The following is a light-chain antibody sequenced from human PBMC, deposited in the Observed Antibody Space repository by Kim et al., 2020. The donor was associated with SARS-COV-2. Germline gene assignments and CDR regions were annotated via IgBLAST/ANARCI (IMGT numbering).Light chain of an antibody. J-gene: IGKJ1*01. CDR1: HIVSSN. CDR3: QQYNNWPPWT. V-gene: IGKV3-15*01. CDR2: GAS. Sequence: SPGERATLSCRASHIVSSNLAWYQQKPGQAPRLLIYGASTRATGIPARFSGSGSGTEFTLTISSLQSEDFAVYYCQQYNNWPPWTFGQGTKVDIK.